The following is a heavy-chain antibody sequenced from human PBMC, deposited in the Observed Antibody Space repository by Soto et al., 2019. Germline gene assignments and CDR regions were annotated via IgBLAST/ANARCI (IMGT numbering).Heavy chain of an antibody. CDR3: ATEGIASRPPFDY. D-gene: IGHD6-13*01. V-gene: IGHV3-15*01. Sequence: SGGSLRLSCAASGFTFTNAWMTWVRQAPGKGLEWVGHIRSRADDGTTDYAAPLKGRFTISRDDSKNMLYLQMNSLQTEDTAVYFCATEGIASRPPFDYWGQGTLVTVSS. J-gene: IGHJ4*02. CDR1: GFTFTNAW. CDR2: IRSRADDGTT.